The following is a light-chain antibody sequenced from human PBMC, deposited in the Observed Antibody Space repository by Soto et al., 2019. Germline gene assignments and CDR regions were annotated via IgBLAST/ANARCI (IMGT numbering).Light chain of an antibody. V-gene: IGKV3-15*01. CDR1: QSVYSN. CDR2: DAS. J-gene: IGKJ4*01. Sequence: EIVMTQSPVTLSVSPGEGVTLSCRASQSVYSNLAWYQQKPGQAPRLLIYDASARATDIPARFSGSGSGTDFTLTVSRLQSEDFAVYYCQQYNNWPLTFGGGTKVEFK. CDR3: QQYNNWPLT.